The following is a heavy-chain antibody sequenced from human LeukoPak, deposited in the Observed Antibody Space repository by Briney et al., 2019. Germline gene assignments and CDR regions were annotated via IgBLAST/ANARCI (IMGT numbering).Heavy chain of an antibody. CDR1: GFPFSSYN. D-gene: IGHD3-16*01. Sequence: PGGSLRLSCVGSGFPFSSYNMNWVRQAPGKGLEWVANIKQDGSEKSYVDSVKGRFTISRENAKKSMYLQMNSLRAEDTAVYYCARDSPYSVGGQPADYWGQGTLVTVSS. CDR2: IKQDGSEK. CDR3: ARDSPYSVGGQPADY. V-gene: IGHV3-7*01. J-gene: IGHJ4*02.